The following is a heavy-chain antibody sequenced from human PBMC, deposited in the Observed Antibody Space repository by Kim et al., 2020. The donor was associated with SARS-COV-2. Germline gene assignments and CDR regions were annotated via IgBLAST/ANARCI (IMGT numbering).Heavy chain of an antibody. D-gene: IGHD4-17*01. V-gene: IGHV1-3*01. Sequence: ASVKVSCKASGYTFTSYAMHWVRQAPGQRLEWMGWISAGNGNTKYSQKFQGRVTITRDTSATTAYMELSSLRSEDTAVYYCARESYGDYYYYVMDVWGQGTTVTVSS. CDR1: GYTFTSYA. J-gene: IGHJ6*02. CDR2: ISAGNGNT. CDR3: ARESYGDYYYYVMDV.